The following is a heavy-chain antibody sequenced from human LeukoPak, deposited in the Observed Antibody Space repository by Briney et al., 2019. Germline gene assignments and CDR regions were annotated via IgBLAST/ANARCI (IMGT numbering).Heavy chain of an antibody. Sequence: PGGSLRHSCAASGFTFSSYAMSWVRQAPGKGLEWVSAISGSGGSTYYADSVKGRFTISRDNSKNTLYLQMNSLRAEDTAVYYCAKGGGYSGANGDYWGQGTLVTVSS. CDR2: ISGSGGST. CDR1: GFTFSSYA. J-gene: IGHJ4*02. CDR3: AKGGGYSGANGDY. D-gene: IGHD5-12*01. V-gene: IGHV3-23*01.